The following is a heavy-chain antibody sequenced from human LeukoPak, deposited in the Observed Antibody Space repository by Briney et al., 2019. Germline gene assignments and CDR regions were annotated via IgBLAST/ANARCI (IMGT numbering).Heavy chain of an antibody. D-gene: IGHD3-9*01. Sequence: GESLRLSCAASGFTVSSNYMSWVRQPPGKAREWVSVIYSGGSTYYADSVKGRFTISRDNSKNTVYLQMNSLRAEDTAIYYCTRAGVLRYLGDWGQGTLVTVSS. V-gene: IGHV3-66*01. CDR2: IYSGGST. CDR1: GFTVSSNY. J-gene: IGHJ4*02. CDR3: TRAGVLRYLGD.